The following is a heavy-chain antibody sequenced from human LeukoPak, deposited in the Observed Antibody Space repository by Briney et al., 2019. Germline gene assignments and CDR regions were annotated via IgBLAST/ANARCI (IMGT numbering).Heavy chain of an antibody. J-gene: IGHJ4*02. CDR3: VSFYETY. V-gene: IGHV3-74*01. D-gene: IGHD2/OR15-2a*01. CDR1: GSYW. Sequence: GGSLRLSCAASGSYWMHWVRQAPGKGLVWVSHINSDGSWTSYADSVKGRFTISKDNAKNTVYLQLNNLRAEDTAVYYCVSFYETYWGRGTLVTVSS. CDR2: INSDGSWT.